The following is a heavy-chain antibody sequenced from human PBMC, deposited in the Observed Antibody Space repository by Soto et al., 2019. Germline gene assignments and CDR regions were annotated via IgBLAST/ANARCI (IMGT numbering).Heavy chain of an antibody. CDR3: AKDQAAAGTISRYFQH. D-gene: IGHD6-13*01. CDR2: ISGSGGTT. J-gene: IGHJ1*01. CDR1: GFSFSTYA. Sequence: EVQLLESGGGLVQPEGSLRLSCAASGFSFSTYAMSWVRQAPGKGLEWVSGISGSGGTTYYADSVKGRFTISRDNSKNTLYLQVNSLRAEDTAVDYCAKDQAAAGTISRYFQHWGQGTLVTVSS. V-gene: IGHV3-23*01.